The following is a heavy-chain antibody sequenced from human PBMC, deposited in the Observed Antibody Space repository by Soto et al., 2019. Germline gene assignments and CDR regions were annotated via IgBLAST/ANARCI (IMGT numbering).Heavy chain of an antibody. V-gene: IGHV1-24*01. CDR2: FDPEDGET. CDR1: GYTLTELS. Sequence: ASVKVSCKVSGYTLTELSMHWVRQAPGKGLEWMGGFDPEDGETIYAQKFQGRVTMTEDTSTDTAYMELSSLRSEDTAVYYCATDCTQYCKGYYYMDVWGKGTTVTVSS. CDR3: ATDCTQYCKGYYYMDV. D-gene: IGHD2-15*01. J-gene: IGHJ6*03.